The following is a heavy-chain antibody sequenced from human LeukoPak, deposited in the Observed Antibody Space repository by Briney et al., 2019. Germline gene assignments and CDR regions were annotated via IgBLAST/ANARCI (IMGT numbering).Heavy chain of an antibody. CDR3: AKSRRELMSDDAFDI. D-gene: IGHD1-26*01. CDR2: ISGIGGRT. Sequence: GGSLRLSCAASGFTFSSYDMSWVRQAPGKGLERVSGISGIGGRTQYADSAKGRFTISRDNSRTTLYLQMNSLTAEDTAVYYCAKSRRELMSDDAFDIWGQGTMVTVSS. CDR1: GFTFSSYD. V-gene: IGHV3-23*01. J-gene: IGHJ3*02.